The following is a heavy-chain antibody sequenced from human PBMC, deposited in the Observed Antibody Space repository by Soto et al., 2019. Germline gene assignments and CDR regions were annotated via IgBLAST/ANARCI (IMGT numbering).Heavy chain of an antibody. CDR1: GLTVSNNY. V-gene: IGHV3-66*01. J-gene: IGHJ4*02. CDR2: FYIGGST. CDR3: AREYNYDATGYYRLFDY. D-gene: IGHD3-22*01. Sequence: EVQLVESGGGLVQPGGSLRLACAASGLTVSNNYLSWVRQAPGKGLEWVSVFYIGGSTYYADSVKGRFTISRDNSKNTLYLQMNSLRAEDTAMYYCAREYNYDATGYYRLFDYWGQGTLVTVSS.